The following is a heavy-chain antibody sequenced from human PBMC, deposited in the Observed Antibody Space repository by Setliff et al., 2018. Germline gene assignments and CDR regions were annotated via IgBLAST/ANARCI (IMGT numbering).Heavy chain of an antibody. V-gene: IGHV4-30-4*08. CDR2: IYHSGSA. D-gene: IGHD1-26*01. CDR1: GDSISSGDYF. J-gene: IGHJ3*01. Sequence: SEALSLTCTVSGDSISSGDYFWSWIRQPPGKGLEWIAYIYHSGSAYYNPSLKSRVTMSVDTSKNQFSLHLTSVTAADTAVYYCAREVGTSTSSDAFDVWGQGMMVTVSS. CDR3: AREVGTSTSSDAFDV.